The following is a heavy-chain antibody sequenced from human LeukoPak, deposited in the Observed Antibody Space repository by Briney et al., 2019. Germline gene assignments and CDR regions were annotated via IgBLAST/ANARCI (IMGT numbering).Heavy chain of an antibody. CDR2: ISGSGGST. CDR1: GFTFSSYA. Sequence: GGPLRPSCAASGFTFSSYAMSWVRQAPGKGLEWVSAISGSGGSTYYADSVKGRFTISRDNSKNTLYLQMNSLRAEDTAVYYCAKGSYYYDSSGFDYWGQGTLVTVSS. D-gene: IGHD3-22*01. CDR3: AKGSYYYDSSGFDY. V-gene: IGHV3-23*01. J-gene: IGHJ4*02.